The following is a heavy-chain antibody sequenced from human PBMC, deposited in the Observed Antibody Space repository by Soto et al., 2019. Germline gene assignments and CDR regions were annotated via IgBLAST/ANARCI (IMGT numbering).Heavy chain of an antibody. Sequence: PGWTLGLSCTASGFTFNRYSMNWVHQAPGKGLEWVSSITSKTGDQYYADSVKGRFIISRDNTKNSLSLQVTSLRDEDTAVYYCARDLTAKDRGLGCLAYWGQG. CDR3: ARDLTAKDRGLGCLAY. J-gene: IGHJ4*02. CDR2: ITSKTGDQ. V-gene: IGHV3-21*06. D-gene: IGHD2-21*02. CDR1: GFTFNRYS.